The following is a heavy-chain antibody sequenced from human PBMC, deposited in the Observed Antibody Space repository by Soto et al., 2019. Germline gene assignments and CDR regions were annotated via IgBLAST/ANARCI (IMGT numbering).Heavy chain of an antibody. CDR2: INPNSGGT. CDR1: GYTFTGYY. CDR3: ARFGAYYDFWSGTPVSGMDV. Sequence: ASVKVSCKASGYTFTGYYIHWVRQAPGQGLELMGWINPNSGGTNYAQKFQGRVTMTRDTSISTAYMELSRLRSDDTAVYYCARFGAYYDFWSGTPVSGMDVWGQGTTVTVAS. J-gene: IGHJ6*02. V-gene: IGHV1-2*02. D-gene: IGHD3-3*01.